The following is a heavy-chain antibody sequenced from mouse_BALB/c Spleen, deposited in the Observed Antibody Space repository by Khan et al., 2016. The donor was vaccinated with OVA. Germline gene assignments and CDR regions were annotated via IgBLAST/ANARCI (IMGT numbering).Heavy chain of an antibody. D-gene: IGHD2-4*01. CDR3: ARKDYYDYDPFPY. V-gene: IGHV3-2*02. Sequence: EVQLKESGPGLVKPSQSLSLTCTATGYSITSEYAWNWIRQFPGNKLEWMGYINYSGNTRFNPSLKSRTSITRDTSKNQFFLQLNSVTTEDTATYYCARKDYYDYDPFPYWGQGTLVTVSA. J-gene: IGHJ3*01. CDR1: GYSITSEYA. CDR2: INYSGNT.